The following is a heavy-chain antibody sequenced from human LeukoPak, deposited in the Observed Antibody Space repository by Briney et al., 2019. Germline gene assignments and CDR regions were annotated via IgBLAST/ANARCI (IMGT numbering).Heavy chain of an antibody. Sequence: SQTLSLTCTVSGGSISSGSYYWSWIRQPAGKGLEWIGRIYTSGSTNYNPSLKSRVTISVDTSKNQFSLKLSSVTAADTAVYYCATLYSSSSHFDYWGQGTLVTVSS. CDR3: ATLYSSSSHFDY. CDR1: GGSISSGSYY. V-gene: IGHV4-61*02. D-gene: IGHD6-6*01. J-gene: IGHJ4*02. CDR2: IYTSGST.